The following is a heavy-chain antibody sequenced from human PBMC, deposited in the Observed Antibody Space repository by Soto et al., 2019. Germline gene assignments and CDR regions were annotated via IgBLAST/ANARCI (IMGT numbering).Heavy chain of an antibody. CDR2: INTSGGST. Sequence: ASVKVSCKASGYTFTSYYMHWVRQAPGQGLEWMGIINTSGGSTSYAQKFQGRVTMTRDTSTSTVYMELNSLRAEDTAVYYCARTLGYCSSTSCYAWFDPWGQGTLVTVSS. CDR3: ARTLGYCSSTSCYAWFDP. D-gene: IGHD2-2*01. CDR1: GYTFTSYY. V-gene: IGHV1-46*01. J-gene: IGHJ5*02.